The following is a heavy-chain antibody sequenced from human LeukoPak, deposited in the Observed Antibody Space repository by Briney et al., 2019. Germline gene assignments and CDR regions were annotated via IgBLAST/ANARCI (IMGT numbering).Heavy chain of an antibody. CDR2: ISSSGGST. J-gene: IGHJ4*02. Sequence: RGSLRLSRAASGFTFSNSDRSWVRQAPGKGLEWVSAISSSGGSTFYADSVKGRFTISRDDSKNTLYLQMNSLRVDDTAVYYCARNGRYPGYWGQGTLVTVSS. CDR3: ARNGRYPGY. CDR1: GFTFSNSD. V-gene: IGHV3-23*01. D-gene: IGHD3-9*01.